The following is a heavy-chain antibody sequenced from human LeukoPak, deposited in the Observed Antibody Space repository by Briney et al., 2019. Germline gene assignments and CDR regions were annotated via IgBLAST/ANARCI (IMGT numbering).Heavy chain of an antibody. CDR2: IYYSGST. CDR1: GGSISSGGYY. J-gene: IGHJ3*02. CDR3: ARDKAQSYDSSEESAFDI. V-gene: IGHV4-31*03. D-gene: IGHD3-22*01. Sequence: SQTLSLTCTVSGGSISSGGYYWSWIRQHPGRGLEWIGYIYYSGSTYYNPSLKSRVTISVDTSKSQFPLKLSSVTAADTAVYYCARDKAQSYDSSEESAFDIWGQGTMVTVSS.